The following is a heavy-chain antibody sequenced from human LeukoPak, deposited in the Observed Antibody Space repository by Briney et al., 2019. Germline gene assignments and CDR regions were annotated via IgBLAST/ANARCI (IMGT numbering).Heavy chain of an antibody. CDR3: ATSGGDYYYYSLDV. CDR2: IIPVLGTT. Sequence: ASVKVSCKASGGTFSRYAISWVRQAPGQGLEWMGGIIPVLGTTNYAQTFQNKVTITADESTSTTYMELSSLTSEDTAVYYCATSGGDYYYYSLDVWGKGTPVTVSS. V-gene: IGHV1-69*13. D-gene: IGHD3-10*01. J-gene: IGHJ6*03. CDR1: GGTFSRYA.